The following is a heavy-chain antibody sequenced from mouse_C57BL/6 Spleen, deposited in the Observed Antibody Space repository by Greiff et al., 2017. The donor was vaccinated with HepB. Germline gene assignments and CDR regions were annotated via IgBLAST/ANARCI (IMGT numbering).Heavy chain of an antibody. CDR1: GYTFTSYW. CDR2: IDPSDSYT. Sequence: VKLQQPGAELVKPGASVKLSCKASGYTFTSYWMQWVKQRPGQGLEWIGEIDPSDSYTNYNQKFKGKATLTVDTSSSTAYMQLSSLTSEDSAVYYCAREGTAPYAMDYWGQGTSVTVSS. V-gene: IGHV1-50*01. D-gene: IGHD1-2*01. CDR3: AREGTAPYAMDY. J-gene: IGHJ4*01.